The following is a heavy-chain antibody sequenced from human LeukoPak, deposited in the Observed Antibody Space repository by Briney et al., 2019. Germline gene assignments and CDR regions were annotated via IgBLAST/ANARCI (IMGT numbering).Heavy chain of an antibody. Sequence: ASVKVSCKASGYTFTGYYMHWVRQAPGQGLEWMGWINPSSGGTNYAQKFQGRVTMTRDTSISTAYMELSRLRSDDTAVYYCARLTTVTAFFDYWGQGTLVTVSS. CDR2: INPSSGGT. J-gene: IGHJ4*02. D-gene: IGHD4-17*01. CDR1: GYTFTGYY. V-gene: IGHV1-2*02. CDR3: ARLTTVTAFFDY.